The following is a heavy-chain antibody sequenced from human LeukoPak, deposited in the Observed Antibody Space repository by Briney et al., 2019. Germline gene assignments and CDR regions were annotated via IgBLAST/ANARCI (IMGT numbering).Heavy chain of an antibody. CDR3: ARDYGGSSPFDY. D-gene: IGHD4-23*01. CDR2: ISGSGGRI. CDR1: GFTFSSYA. V-gene: IGHV3-23*01. J-gene: IGHJ4*02. Sequence: GGSLRLSCAASGFTFSSYAMSWVRQAPGKGLEWVSAISGSGGRIYYGASVKGRFTISRDNAKNSLYLQMNSLRAEDTAVYYCARDYGGSSPFDYWGQGTLVTVSS.